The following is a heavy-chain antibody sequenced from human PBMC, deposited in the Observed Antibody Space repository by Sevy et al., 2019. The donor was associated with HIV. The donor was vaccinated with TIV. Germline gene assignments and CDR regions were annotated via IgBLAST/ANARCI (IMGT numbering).Heavy chain of an antibody. J-gene: IGHJ6*02. Sequence: GGSLRLSCAASGFTFSSYSMNWVRQAPGKGLEWVSSISSSSSYIYCADSVKGRFTISRDNAKNSLYLQMNSLRAEDTAVYYCARGGVATKPYYYYYGMDVWGQGTTVTVSS. V-gene: IGHV3-21*01. CDR1: GFTFSSYS. D-gene: IGHD5-12*01. CDR3: ARGGVATKPYYYYYGMDV. CDR2: ISSSSSYI.